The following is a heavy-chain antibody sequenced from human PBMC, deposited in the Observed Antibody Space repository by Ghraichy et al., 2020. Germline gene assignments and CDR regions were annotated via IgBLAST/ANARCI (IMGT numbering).Heavy chain of an antibody. CDR1: GYTFTGYY. J-gene: IGHJ5*02. D-gene: IGHD3-16*02. CDR3: ARDPRADDYDYVWGSYRLGACFDP. Sequence: ASVKVSCKASGYTFTGYYMHWVRQAPGQGLEWMGWINPNSGGTNYAQKFQGRVTMTRDTSISTAYMELSRLRSDDTAVYYCARDPRADDYDYVWGSYRLGACFDPWGQGTLVTVSS. V-gene: IGHV1-2*02. CDR2: INPNSGGT.